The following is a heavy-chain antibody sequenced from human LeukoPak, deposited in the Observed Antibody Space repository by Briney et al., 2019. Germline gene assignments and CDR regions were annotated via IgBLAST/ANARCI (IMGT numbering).Heavy chain of an antibody. D-gene: IGHD1-26*01. J-gene: IGHJ3*02. CDR2: ISSESRSI. Sequence: GESLRLSCVASGFTFDYYAMHWVRQAPGKGLEWVSGISSESRSIVYADSLKGRFTISRDNARNSLYLQMKSLRTEDTALYYCAKDMSGTYSSAFDIWGQGSLVTVSS. CDR3: AKDMSGTYSSAFDI. V-gene: IGHV3-9*01. CDR1: GFTFDYYA.